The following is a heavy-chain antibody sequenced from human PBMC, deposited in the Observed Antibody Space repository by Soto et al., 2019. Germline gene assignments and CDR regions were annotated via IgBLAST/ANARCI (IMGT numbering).Heavy chain of an antibody. D-gene: IGHD3-10*01. Sequence: QVQLQESGPGLVKPSQTLSLTCTVSGGSISSGGYYWSWIRQHPGKGLEGIGYIYYSGSTYYNPSHKSRVTISVDTSNHQFSVKLSSVTAADQAVYYCARDVLRPAAAHNMVRGNWFDPWGQGTLVTVSS. J-gene: IGHJ5*02. CDR2: IYYSGST. V-gene: IGHV4-31*03. CDR3: ARDVLRPAAAHNMVRGNWFDP. CDR1: GGSISSGGYY.